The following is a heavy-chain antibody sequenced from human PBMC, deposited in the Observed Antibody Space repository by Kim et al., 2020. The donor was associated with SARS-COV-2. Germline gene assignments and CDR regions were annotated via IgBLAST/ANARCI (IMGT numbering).Heavy chain of an antibody. J-gene: IGHJ4*02. Sequence: YDPALKSRVTISVDTSKNQFSQKLSSVTAADTAVDYCARSVTTFVHYFDYWGQGTLVTVSS. V-gene: IGHV4-39*07. D-gene: IGHD4-17*01. CDR3: ARSVTTFVHYFDY.